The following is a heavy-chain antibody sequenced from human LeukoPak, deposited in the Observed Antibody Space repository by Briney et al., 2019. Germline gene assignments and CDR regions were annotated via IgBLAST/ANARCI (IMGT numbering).Heavy chain of an antibody. Sequence: ASVKVSCKASGYTFTSYAMHWVRQAPGQRLEWMGWINAGNGNTKYSQKFQGRVTMTEDTSTDTAYMELSSLRSEDTAVYYCATGLPNLDCSSTSCAGDYWGQGTLVTVSS. J-gene: IGHJ4*02. V-gene: IGHV1-3*01. CDR1: GYTFTSYA. CDR3: ATGLPNLDCSSTSCAGDY. CDR2: INAGNGNT. D-gene: IGHD2-2*01.